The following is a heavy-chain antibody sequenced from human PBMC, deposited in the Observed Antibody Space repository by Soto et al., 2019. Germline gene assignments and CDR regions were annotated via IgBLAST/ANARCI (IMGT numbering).Heavy chain of an antibody. D-gene: IGHD6-6*01. CDR1: GFSVSSNF. CDR2: MYSSGTT. V-gene: IGHV3-53*02. J-gene: IGHJ6*02. CDR3: ASSSRKDYNFARDT. Sequence: EVQLVETGGGLIQPGGSLRLSCAVSGFSVSSNFMSWVRQAPGKGLEWVSVMYSSGTTHDADSVKGRFTISRDNSKNTVYLELNSLRVDDTAVYYCASSSRKDYNFARDTWGQGTTVIVSS.